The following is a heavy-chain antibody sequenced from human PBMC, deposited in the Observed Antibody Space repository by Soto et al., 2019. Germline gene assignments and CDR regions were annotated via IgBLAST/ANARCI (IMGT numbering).Heavy chain of an antibody. D-gene: IGHD6-19*01. J-gene: IGHJ4*02. V-gene: IGHV3-30*18. Sequence: GGSLRLSCAASGFTFSSYGMHWVRQAPGKGLEWVAVISYDGSNKYYADSVKGRFTISRDNSKNTLYLQMNSLRAEDTAVYYCAKTSQQWLVQYYFDYWGQGTLVTVSS. CDR1: GFTFSSYG. CDR3: AKTSQQWLVQYYFDY. CDR2: ISYDGSNK.